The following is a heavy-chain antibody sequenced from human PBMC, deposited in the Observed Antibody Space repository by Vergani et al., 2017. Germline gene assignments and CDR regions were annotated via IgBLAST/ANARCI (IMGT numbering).Heavy chain of an antibody. Sequence: QVQLQESGPGLVKPSQTLSLTCTVPGGSISSGSYYWSWIRQPAGKGLEWIGRIYTSGSTNYTPSLKSRVTLSVDTSKNQFSLKLSSVTAADTAVYSCARDSGVVTSYDYWGQGTLVTVSS. J-gene: IGHJ4*02. CDR3: ARDSGVVTSYDY. V-gene: IGHV4-61*02. CDR2: IYTSGST. D-gene: IGHD4-23*01. CDR1: GGSISSGSYY.